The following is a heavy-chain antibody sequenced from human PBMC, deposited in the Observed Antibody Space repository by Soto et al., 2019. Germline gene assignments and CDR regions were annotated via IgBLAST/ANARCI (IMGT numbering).Heavy chain of an antibody. V-gene: IGHV3-49*03. CDR1: GFTFGDYA. D-gene: IGHD3-3*01. CDR3: TRNKNDFWSGYYLY. Sequence: GGSLRLSCTASGFTFGDYAMSWFRQAPGKGLEWVGFIRSKAYGGTTEYAASVKGRFTISRDDSKSIAYLQMNSLKTEDTAVYYCTRNKNDFWSGYYLYWGQGTLVTVSS. CDR2: IRSKAYGGTT. J-gene: IGHJ4*02.